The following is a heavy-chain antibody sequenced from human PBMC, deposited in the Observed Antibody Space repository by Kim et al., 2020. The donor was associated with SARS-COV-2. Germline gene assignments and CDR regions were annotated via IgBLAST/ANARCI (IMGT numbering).Heavy chain of an antibody. V-gene: IGHV3-33*06. Sequence: GGSLRRSCAASGFTFSSYGMHWVRQAPGKGLEWVAVIWYDGSNKYYADSVKGRFTISRDNSKNTLYLQMNSLRAEDTAVYYCAKEMARWLDAFDIWGQGTMVTVSS. CDR3: AKEMARWLDAFDI. CDR2: IWYDGSNK. J-gene: IGHJ3*02. D-gene: IGHD6-19*01. CDR1: GFTFSSYG.